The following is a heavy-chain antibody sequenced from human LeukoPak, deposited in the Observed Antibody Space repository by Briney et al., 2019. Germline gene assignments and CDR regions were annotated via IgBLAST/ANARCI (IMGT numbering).Heavy chain of an antibody. Sequence: PWASVKVSCKASGYTFTSYGISWVRQAPGQGLEWMGWISAYNGNTNYAQKLQGRVTMTTDTSTSTAYMELRSLRSDDTAVYYCARSPTEGYTAMVYYFDYWGQGTLVTVSS. CDR2: ISAYNGNT. J-gene: IGHJ4*02. V-gene: IGHV1-18*01. CDR1: GYTFTSYG. D-gene: IGHD5-18*01. CDR3: ARSPTEGYTAMVYYFDY.